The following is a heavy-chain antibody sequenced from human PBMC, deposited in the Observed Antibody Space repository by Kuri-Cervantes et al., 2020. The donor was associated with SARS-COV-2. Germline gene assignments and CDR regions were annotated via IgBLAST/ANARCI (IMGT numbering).Heavy chain of an antibody. CDR3: VRLPPPFKGVVPAH. V-gene: IGHV4-39*01. D-gene: IGHD2-8*01. CDR2: IYCTGST. CDR1: GDSISSSAFY. Sequence: SETLSLTCTVSGDSISSSAFYWGWIRQPPGKGLEWIAKIYCTGSTYYNPSLKSRVTISVDTSKNQFSLKLTSVTATDTAMYYCVRLPPPFKGVVPAHWGQGTLVTVSS. J-gene: IGHJ4*02.